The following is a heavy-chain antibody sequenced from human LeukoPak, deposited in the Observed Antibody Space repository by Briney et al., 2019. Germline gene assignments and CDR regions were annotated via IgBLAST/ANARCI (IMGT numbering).Heavy chain of an antibody. J-gene: IGHJ5*02. CDR1: GGSFSGYY. V-gene: IGHV4-34*01. Sequence: PSEILSLTCAVYGGSFSGYYWSWIRQPPGKGLEWIGEINHSGSTNYNPSLKSRVTISVDTSKNQFSLKLSSVTAADTAVYYCARAGPYCSSTSCYPSWFDPWGQGTLVTVSS. D-gene: IGHD2-2*01. CDR2: INHSGST. CDR3: ARAGPYCSSTSCYPSWFDP.